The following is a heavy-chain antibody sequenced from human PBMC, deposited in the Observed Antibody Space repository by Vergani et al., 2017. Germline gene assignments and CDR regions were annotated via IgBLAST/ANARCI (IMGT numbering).Heavy chain of an antibody. J-gene: IGHJ5*02. CDR3: ARFSAVLRFFDSDPGGGWFDP. Sequence: EVQLVESGGGLVQPGGSLRLSCAASGFTFRNYWMNWVRQAPGKGLEWVANRKEDGSENYYMDSVKGRFTISRDNAKNSLYLQMNSLRVEDAAVYYCARFSAVLRFFDSDPGGGWFDPWGRGTLVTVSS. V-gene: IGHV3-7*01. D-gene: IGHD3-9*01. CDR2: RKEDGSEN. CDR1: GFTFRNYW.